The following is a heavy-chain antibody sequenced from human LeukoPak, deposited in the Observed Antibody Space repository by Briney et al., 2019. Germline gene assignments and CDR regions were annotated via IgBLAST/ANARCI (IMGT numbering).Heavy chain of an antibody. CDR2: IYSSGST. CDR1: GGSFSGYY. J-gene: IGHJ3*02. V-gene: IGHV4-34*01. CDR3: ARSDGYGLVGI. D-gene: IGHD3-10*01. Sequence: SETLSLTCAVYGGSFSGYYWGWIRQPPGKTLEWIGSIYSSGSTYYNPSLKSRVIIMTDTPKNHFSLTLSSVTAADTAVYYCARSDGYGLVGIWGQGTMVTVSS.